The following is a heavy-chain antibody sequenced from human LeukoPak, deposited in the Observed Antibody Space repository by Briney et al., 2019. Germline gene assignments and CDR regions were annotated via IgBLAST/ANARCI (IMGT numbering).Heavy chain of an antibody. CDR3: LKAKDVIRYCSSTSCYGAPQNYYYGMDV. CDR2: ISSNGGST. Sequence: PGGSLRLSCSASGFTFSSYAMHWVRQAPGKGLEYVSAISSNGGSTYYADSVKGRFTISRDNSKNTLYLQMSSLRAEDTAVYYCLKAKDVIRYCSSTSCYGAPQNYYYGMDVWGKGTTVTVSS. D-gene: IGHD2-2*01. J-gene: IGHJ6*04. CDR1: GFTFSSYA. V-gene: IGHV3-64D*06.